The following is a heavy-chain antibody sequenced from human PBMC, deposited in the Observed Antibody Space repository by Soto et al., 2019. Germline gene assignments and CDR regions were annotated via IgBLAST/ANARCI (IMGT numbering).Heavy chain of an antibody. V-gene: IGHV5-10-1*01. Sequence: GGSLRLSCKGSGYSFTSYWISWVRQMPGKGLEWMGRIDPSDSYTNYSPSFQGHVTISADKSISTAYLQWSSLKASDTAMYYCASHNKYCGGDCYPFDIWGQGTMVTVSS. J-gene: IGHJ3*02. CDR2: IDPSDSYT. CDR3: ASHNKYCGGDCYPFDI. CDR1: GYSFTSYW. D-gene: IGHD2-21*02.